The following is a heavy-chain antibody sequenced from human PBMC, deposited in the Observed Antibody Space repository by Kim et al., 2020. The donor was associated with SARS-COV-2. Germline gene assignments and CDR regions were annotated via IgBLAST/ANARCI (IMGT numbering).Heavy chain of an antibody. V-gene: IGHV1-46*01. CDR1: GYTFTKYY. Sequence: ASVKVSCKASGYTFTKYYIHWVRQAPGQGLEWLGVINPSAGGTLYAQSFQGRVSMTRDTSTSIVYMELSSLRSEDTAVYYCARERPLIVAPGYPYDRGGLDVWGQGTTVTVSS. CDR3: ARERPLIVAPGYPYDRGGLDV. CDR2: INPSAGGT. J-gene: IGHJ6*02. D-gene: IGHD6-13*01.